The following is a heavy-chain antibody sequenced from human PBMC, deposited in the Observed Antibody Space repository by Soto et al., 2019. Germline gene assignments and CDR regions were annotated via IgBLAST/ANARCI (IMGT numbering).Heavy chain of an antibody. D-gene: IGHD6-19*01. CDR1: GFTFSSYG. Sequence: QVQLVESGGGVVQPGRSLRLSCAASGFTFSSYGMHWVRQAPGKGLEWVAVISYDGSNKYYADSVKGRFTISRDNSKNTLYLQMNSLRAEDTAVYYCAKDRLQWLDAFDYWGQGTLVTVSS. J-gene: IGHJ4*02. CDR3: AKDRLQWLDAFDY. V-gene: IGHV3-30*18. CDR2: ISYDGSNK.